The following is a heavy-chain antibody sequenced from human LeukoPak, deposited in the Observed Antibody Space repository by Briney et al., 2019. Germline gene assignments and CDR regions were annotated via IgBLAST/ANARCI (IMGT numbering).Heavy chain of an antibody. V-gene: IGHV3-15*01. J-gene: IGHJ4*02. CDR3: TTYSSSLDY. Sequence: PGGSRRLSCAASGITFSNAWMSWVRQAPGKGLEWVGRIKSKTDGGATDYAALVKGRFTISRDDSKSTLYLQMNSLKTEDTAVYYCTTYSSSLDYWGQGTLVTVSS. CDR1: GITFSNAW. D-gene: IGHD6-13*01. CDR2: IKSKTDGGAT.